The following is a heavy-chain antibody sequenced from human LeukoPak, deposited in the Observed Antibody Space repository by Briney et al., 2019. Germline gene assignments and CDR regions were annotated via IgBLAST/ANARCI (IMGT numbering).Heavy chain of an antibody. CDR2: INPNSGGT. CDR3: ARDTYYYDSSGHPDY. CDR1: GYTFTAYY. D-gene: IGHD3-22*01. J-gene: IGHJ4*02. V-gene: IGHV1-2*02. Sequence: ASVKVSCKASGYTFTAYYIHWVRQAPGQGLEWMGWINPNSGGTNYAQKFQGRVTMTTDTSTSTAYMELRSLRSDDTAVYYCARDTYYYDSSGHPDYWGQGTLVIVSS.